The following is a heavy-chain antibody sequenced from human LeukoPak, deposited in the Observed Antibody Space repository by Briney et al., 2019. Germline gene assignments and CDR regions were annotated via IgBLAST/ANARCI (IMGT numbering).Heavy chain of an antibody. V-gene: IGHV4-34*01. CDR2: INHSGST. CDR3: ARGGRINMVPGGITHFDF. CDR1: GGSFSGYY. J-gene: IGHJ4*01. Sequence: PSETLSLTCAVYGGSFSGYYWSWIRQPPGKGLEWIGEINHSGSTNYNPSLKSRVTISVDTSKNQFSLKLSSVTAADTAVYYCARGGRINMVPGGITHFDFWGQGTLGTGSP. D-gene: IGHD3-10*01.